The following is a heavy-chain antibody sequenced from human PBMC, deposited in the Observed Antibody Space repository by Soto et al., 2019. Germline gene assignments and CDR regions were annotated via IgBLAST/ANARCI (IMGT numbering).Heavy chain of an antibody. CDR3: ARLPDPYYDFWSGPLP. V-gene: IGHV4-59*08. CDR2: IYYSGST. CDR1: GGSISSYY. D-gene: IGHD3-3*01. J-gene: IGHJ5*02. Sequence: SETLSLTCTVSGGSISSYYWSWIRQPPGKGLEWIGYIYYSGSTNYNPSLKSRVTISVDTSKNQFSLKLSSVTAADTAVYYCARLPDPYYDFWSGPLPWGQGTLVNVSS.